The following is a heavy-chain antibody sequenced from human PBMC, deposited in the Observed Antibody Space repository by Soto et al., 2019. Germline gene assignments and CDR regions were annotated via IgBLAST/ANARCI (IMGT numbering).Heavy chain of an antibody. CDR1: GYTFTIYG. V-gene: IGHV1-18*01. CDR3: ARALGYSGYAGMDV. Sequence: QAQLVQSGGEVKKPGASVKVSCKASGYTFTIYGINWVRQAPGQGLEWMGWISPDNGNTNYAQKLQGRVTMTTDTSTSTAYRELRSLRSDDTAVYYCARALGYSGYAGMDVWGQGTTVTVSS. D-gene: IGHD5-12*01. CDR2: ISPDNGNT. J-gene: IGHJ6*02.